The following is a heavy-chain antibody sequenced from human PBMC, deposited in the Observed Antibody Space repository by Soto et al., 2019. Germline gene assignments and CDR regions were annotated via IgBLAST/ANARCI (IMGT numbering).Heavy chain of an antibody. Sequence: EVQLLESGGGLVQPGGSLRLSCAASGFTFSSYAMSWVRQAPGKGLEWVSAICGGGGSTYYADSVKGRFTISRDNSKNTLYLQMNSLRAEDAVVYCWAKEVRLRWRRYFDLWGRGTLVTVSS. CDR1: GFTFSSYA. V-gene: IGHV3-23*01. CDR2: ICGGGGST. D-gene: IGHD4-17*01. CDR3: AKEVRLRWRRYFDL. J-gene: IGHJ2*01.